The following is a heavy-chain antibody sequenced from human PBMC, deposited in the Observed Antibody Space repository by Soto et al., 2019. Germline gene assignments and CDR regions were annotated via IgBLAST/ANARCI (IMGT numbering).Heavy chain of an antibody. CDR3: AKGMRLLWFGESYLDY. V-gene: IGHV3-30*18. CDR2: ISYDGSNK. J-gene: IGHJ4*02. CDR1: GFTFSSYD. D-gene: IGHD3-10*01. Sequence: QVQLVESGGGVVQPGRSLRLSCAASGFTFSSYDMHWVRPAPGKGLEWVALISYDGSNKYYADSVKGRFTISRDNSKNTLYLQMNSLRAEDTAVYYCAKGMRLLWFGESYLDYWGQGTLVTVSS.